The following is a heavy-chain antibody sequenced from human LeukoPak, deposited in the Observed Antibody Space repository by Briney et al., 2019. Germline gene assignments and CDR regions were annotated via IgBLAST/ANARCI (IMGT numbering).Heavy chain of an antibody. Sequence: SETLSLTCAVSGYSISSGYYWSWIRQPPGKGLEWIGYIYYSGSTYYNPSLKSRVTISVDTSKNQFSLKLSSVTAADTAVYYCASLIVGATSVDYWGQGTLVTVSS. CDR1: GYSISSGYY. D-gene: IGHD1-26*01. V-gene: IGHV4-30-4*08. CDR3: ASLIVGATSVDY. CDR2: IYYSGST. J-gene: IGHJ4*02.